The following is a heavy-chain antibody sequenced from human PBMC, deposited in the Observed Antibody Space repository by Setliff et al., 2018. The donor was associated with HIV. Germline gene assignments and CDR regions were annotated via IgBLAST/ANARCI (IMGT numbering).Heavy chain of an antibody. D-gene: IGHD2-8*01. CDR3: VGEKAPAARLPNVGGPPPPGYYHYMDV. V-gene: IGHV4-39*07. CDR2: IYYSGRT. Sequence: LSLTCLVSHGSLSSTSHYWGWVRQSPGRRLEWIGSIYYSGRTYYNPSLKSRLTMSVDTSRNQFFLDLTSVTAADTAVYFCVGEKAPAARLPNVGGPPPPGYYHYMDVWGKGTTVTVSS. CDR1: HGSLSSTSHY. J-gene: IGHJ6*03.